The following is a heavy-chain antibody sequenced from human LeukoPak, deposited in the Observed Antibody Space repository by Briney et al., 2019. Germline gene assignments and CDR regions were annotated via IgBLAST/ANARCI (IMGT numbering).Heavy chain of an antibody. CDR1: GYIFTSNY. CDR2: INPNGGST. Sequence: ASVKVSCKASGYIFTSNYMHWVRQAPGQGLKWMGIINPNGGSTTSAQRFQGRVTMTRDTSTSTIYMELSSLRSDDTALYYCARVERGYQATDYWGQGTLVTVSS. D-gene: IGHD2-2*01. J-gene: IGHJ4*02. CDR3: ARVERGYQATDY. V-gene: IGHV1-46*01.